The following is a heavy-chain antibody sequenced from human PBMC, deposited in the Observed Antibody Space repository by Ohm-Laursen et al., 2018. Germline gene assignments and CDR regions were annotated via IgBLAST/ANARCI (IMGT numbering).Heavy chain of an antibody. V-gene: IGHV3-21*01. CDR3: ARSSGYYPEYFQH. J-gene: IGHJ1*01. CDR1: GFTFSSHG. CDR2: ISSSSSYI. Sequence: SLRLSCSASGFTFSSHGMNWVRQAPGKGLEWVSSISSSSSYIYYADSVKGRFTISKDNAKNSLYLQMNGLRAEDTAVYYCARSSGYYPEYFQHWGQGTLVTVSS. D-gene: IGHD3-22*01.